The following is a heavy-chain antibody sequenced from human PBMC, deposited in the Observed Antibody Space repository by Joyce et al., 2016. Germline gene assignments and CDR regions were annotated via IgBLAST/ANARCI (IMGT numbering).Heavy chain of an antibody. CDR2: VNQSGRT. D-gene: IGHD5-18*01. J-gene: IGHJ5*02. V-gene: IGHV4-34*02. Sequence: QVQLQQWGGGLLKPSETLSLTCAVYGGSFSGYYWSWIRQPPGKGLEWIGEVNQSGRTSYDESLKSRVTISVDTSKNQLSLNLTSVTAADTAVYFCARGLVVTGTRVRGYNYGYSSWGQGTLVTVSS. CDR1: GGSFSGYY. CDR3: ARGLVVTGTRVRGYNYGYSS.